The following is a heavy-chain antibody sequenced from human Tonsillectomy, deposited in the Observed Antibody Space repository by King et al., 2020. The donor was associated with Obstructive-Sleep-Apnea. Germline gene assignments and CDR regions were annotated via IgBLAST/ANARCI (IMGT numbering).Heavy chain of an antibody. V-gene: IGHV5-10-1*03. CDR1: GYTFTGYW. Sequence: AQLVQSGAEVKKPGESLRISCKGSGYTFTGYWISWVRQMPGKGLEWRGRIDPSDSYTNYRPSFQGHVTISADKSISTAYLQWSSLKASDTAMYYCARHFGGSARFDDWGQGTLATVSA. J-gene: IGHJ4*02. CDR2: IDPSDSYT. D-gene: IGHD3-16*01. CDR3: ARHFGGSARFDD.